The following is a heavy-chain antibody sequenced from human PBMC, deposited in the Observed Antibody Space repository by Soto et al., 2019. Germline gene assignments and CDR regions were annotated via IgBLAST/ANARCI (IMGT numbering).Heavy chain of an antibody. CDR1: GGTFSSYA. V-gene: IGHV1-69*13. Sequence: SVKVSCKASGGTFSSYAISWVRQAPGQGLEWMGGIIPIFGTASYAQKFQGRVTITADESTSTAYMELSSLRSEDTAVYYCASITGTTDYYYYGMDVWGQGTTLTVSS. CDR3: ASITGTTDYYYYGMDV. J-gene: IGHJ6*02. D-gene: IGHD1-7*01. CDR2: IIPIFGTA.